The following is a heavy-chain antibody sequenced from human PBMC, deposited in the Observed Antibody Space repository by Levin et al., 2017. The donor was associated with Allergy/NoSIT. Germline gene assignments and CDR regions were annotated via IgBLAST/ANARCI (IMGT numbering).Heavy chain of an antibody. V-gene: IGHV3-15*01. J-gene: IGHJ4*02. D-gene: IGHD3-10*01. CDR2: IKSKTDGGTT. CDR3: TTPELLWFGEVSATFDY. CDR1: GFTFSNAW. Sequence: GESLKISCAASGFTFSNAWMSWVRQAPGKGLEWVGRIKSKTDGGTTDYAAPVKGRFTISRDDSKNTLYLQMNSLKTEDTAVYYCTTPELLWFGEVSATFDYWGQGTLVTVSS.